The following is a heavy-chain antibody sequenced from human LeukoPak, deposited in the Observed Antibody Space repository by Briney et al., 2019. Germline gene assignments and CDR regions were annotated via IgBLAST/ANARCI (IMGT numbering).Heavy chain of an antibody. D-gene: IGHD3-10*01. CDR2: IYYSGST. Sequence: PSETLSLTCTVSGGSISSSSYYWGWIRQPPGKGLEWIGSIYYSGSTYYNPSLKSRVTMSVDTSKNQFSLKLSSVTAADTAVYYCARDILVALGSGTSNDWFDPRGQGTLVTVSS. CDR1: GGSISSSSYY. J-gene: IGHJ5*02. V-gene: IGHV4-39*07. CDR3: ARDILVALGSGTSNDWFDP.